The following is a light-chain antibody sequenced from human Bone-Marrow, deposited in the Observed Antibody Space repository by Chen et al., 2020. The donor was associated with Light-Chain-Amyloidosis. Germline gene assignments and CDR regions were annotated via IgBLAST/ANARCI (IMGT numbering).Light chain of an antibody. CDR1: DLPTKY. CDR3: QSANSSGTYEVI. Sequence: SYELTHPPSVSVSPGQTARITCSGDDLPTKYAYWYQQKPGQAPVLVIHRDTERPSGISERFSGSSSGTTARLTISGVQAEDAADYHCQSANSSGTYEVIFGGGTKLTVL. V-gene: IGLV3-25*03. CDR2: RDT. J-gene: IGLJ2*01.